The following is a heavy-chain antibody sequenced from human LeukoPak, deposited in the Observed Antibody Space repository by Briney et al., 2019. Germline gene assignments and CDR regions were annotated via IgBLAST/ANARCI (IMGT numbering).Heavy chain of an antibody. Sequence: SETLSLTCAVYGGSFSGYYWSWIRQPPGKGLEWTGEINHSGSTNYNPSLKSRVTISVDTSKNQFSLKLSSVTAADTAVYYCARGRPRIAARRETRFDPWGQGTLVTVSS. CDR3: ARGRPRIAARRETRFDP. V-gene: IGHV4-34*01. D-gene: IGHD6-6*01. J-gene: IGHJ5*02. CDR1: GGSFSGYY. CDR2: INHSGST.